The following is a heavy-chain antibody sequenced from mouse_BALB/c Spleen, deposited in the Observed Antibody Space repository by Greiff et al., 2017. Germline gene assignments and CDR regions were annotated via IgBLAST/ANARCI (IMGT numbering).Heavy chain of an antibody. CDR2: ISTYNGGT. J-gene: IGHJ3*01. D-gene: IGHD1-1*01. V-gene: IGHV1S137*01. CDR1: GYTFTDYA. Sequence: VQLQQSGAELVRPGVSVKISCKGSGYTFTDYAMHWVKQSHAKSLEWIGVISTYNGGTSYNQKFKGKATLTVDKSSSTAYMELLSLTSEDSAVYYCARSGYYGSSPPWFAYWGQGTLVTVSA. CDR3: ARSGYYGSSPPWFAY.